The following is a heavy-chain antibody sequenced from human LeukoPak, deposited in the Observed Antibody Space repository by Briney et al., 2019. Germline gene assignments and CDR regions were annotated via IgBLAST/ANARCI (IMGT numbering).Heavy chain of an antibody. CDR2: ISPYNGNT. D-gene: IGHD3-16*02. V-gene: IGHV1-18*04. J-gene: IGHJ4*02. CDR1: GYTFTSYG. Sequence: ASVKVSCKASGYTFTSYGISWVRQAPGLGLEWMGSISPYNGNTKYAENLQGRVIMTTDTSTRTAYMELRSLRSDDTAVFYCARDQYDSVWGSYRPYLDYWGQGTLVTVSS. CDR3: ARDQYDSVWGSYRPYLDY.